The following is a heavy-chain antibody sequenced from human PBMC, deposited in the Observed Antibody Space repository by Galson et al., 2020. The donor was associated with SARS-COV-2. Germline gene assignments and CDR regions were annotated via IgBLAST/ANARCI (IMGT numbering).Heavy chain of an antibody. CDR1: GYTFINYG. V-gene: IGHV1-18*01. J-gene: IGHJ4*02. D-gene: IGHD2-2*01. CDR3: AKTWGDCISTSCSSGYDH. CDR2: VSPHKGNT. Sequence: ASVKVSCKASGYTFINYGVTWVRQSPGQGLEWVGWVSPHKGNTAYAPRLQGRVTMTTDTSTSTVYMDLRSLRSDDTAVYYCAKTWGDCISTSCSSGYDHWGQGTLVTVSS.